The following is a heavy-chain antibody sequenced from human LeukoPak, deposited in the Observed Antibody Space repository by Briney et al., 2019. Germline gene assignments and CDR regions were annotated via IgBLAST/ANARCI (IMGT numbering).Heavy chain of an antibody. CDR1: GGTFSSYA. Sequence: ASVKVSCKASGGTFSSYAISWVRQAPGQGLEWMGGIIPIFGTANYAQKFQGRVTITADESTSTAYMELSSLRSDDTAVYYCARGAYFYGSGINWFDPWGQGTLITVSS. CDR2: IIPIFGTA. V-gene: IGHV1-69*13. D-gene: IGHD3-10*01. J-gene: IGHJ5*02. CDR3: ARGAYFYGSGINWFDP.